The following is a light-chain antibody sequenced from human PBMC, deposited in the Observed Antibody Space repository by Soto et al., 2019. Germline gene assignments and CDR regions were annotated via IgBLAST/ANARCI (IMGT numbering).Light chain of an antibody. CDR2: GAS. CDR1: QSVDSSF. Sequence: EIVLTQSPGSLSLSPGERATLSCRASQSVDSSFFAWYQKKPGQAPRLLIYGASKRATGIPDRFSGSGSGTDFTLIISRLEPEDFAVYYCQQYVSSVTFGQGTKAEIK. J-gene: IGKJ1*01. V-gene: IGKV3-20*01. CDR3: QQYVSSVT.